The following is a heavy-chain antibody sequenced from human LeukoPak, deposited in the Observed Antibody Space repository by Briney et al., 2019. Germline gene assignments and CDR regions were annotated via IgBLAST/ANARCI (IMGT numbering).Heavy chain of an antibody. CDR3: AKDGYCSSTSCYFSCYYYVMDV. CDR2: ISDSGGTT. D-gene: IGHD2-2*03. V-gene: IGHV3-23*01. J-gene: IGHJ6*02. Sequence: GGSLRLSCAASGFTFSNSSMSWVRQAPGKGLEWVSVISDSGGTTYYVDSVKGRFTISRDNSKNTLYLQMNSLRAEDTAVYYCAKDGYCSSTSCYFSCYYYVMDVWGQGTTVTVS. CDR1: GFTFSNSS.